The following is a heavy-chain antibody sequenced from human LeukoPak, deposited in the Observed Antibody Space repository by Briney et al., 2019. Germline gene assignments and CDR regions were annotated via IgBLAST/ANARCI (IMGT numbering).Heavy chain of an antibody. J-gene: IGHJ4*02. Sequence: SETLSLTCTVSRGFISGSIRSYYWSWLRQPPGKGLEWIGYISNSGSINDNPSSRSRLTISVDTSRYHFFLNLRSLPADDTAVYYCARIPLGYSGAYYFDSWGQGTLVTVS. V-gene: IGHV4-61*03. CDR2: ISNSGSI. CDR1: RGFISGSIRSYY. D-gene: IGHD5-12*01. CDR3: ARIPLGYSGAYYFDS.